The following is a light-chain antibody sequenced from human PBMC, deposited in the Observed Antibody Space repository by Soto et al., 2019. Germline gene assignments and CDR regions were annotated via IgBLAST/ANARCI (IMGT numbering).Light chain of an antibody. CDR2: GAS. J-gene: IGKJ3*01. CDR3: QQYNNWPPSFT. Sequence: EIVMTQSPATLSVSPGERATLSCRASQSVSSNLAWYQQKPGQAPRLLIYGASTRATGIPARFSGSGSGTEFTLTLSSLQSEYFAVYYCQQYNNWPPSFTFGPGTKVDIK. V-gene: IGKV3D-15*01. CDR1: QSVSSN.